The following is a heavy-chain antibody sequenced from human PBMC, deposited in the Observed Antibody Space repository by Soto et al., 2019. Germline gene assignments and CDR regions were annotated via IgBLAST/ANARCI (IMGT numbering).Heavy chain of an antibody. CDR3: TTARHCSSDACPAAE. CDR2: IGPNPANT. Sequence: EVQLLESGGGLVQPGGSLRLSCAASGFPFSSSGMLWVRQPPGEGLEWVSAIGPNPANTNYRDSVKGRFTISRDNSRNTVFLHMTALSAEDTALYYCTTARHCSSDACPAAEWGQGTLITVSS. CDR1: GFPFSSSG. D-gene: IGHD2-2*01. V-gene: IGHV3-23*01. J-gene: IGHJ4*02.